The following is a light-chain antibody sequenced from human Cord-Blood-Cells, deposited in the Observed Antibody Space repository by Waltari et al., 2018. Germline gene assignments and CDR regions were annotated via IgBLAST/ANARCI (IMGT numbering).Light chain of an antibody. CDR3: QQYNNWPPLT. CDR1: QSVSSN. V-gene: IGKV3-15*01. CDR2: GAS. Sequence: TQSAAPLSASPGERASLSCRASQSVSSNLAWYQQKPGQAPRLLIYGASTRATGIPARFSGSGSGTEFTLTISSLQSEDFAVYYCQQYNNWPPLTFGGGTKVEIK. J-gene: IGKJ4*01.